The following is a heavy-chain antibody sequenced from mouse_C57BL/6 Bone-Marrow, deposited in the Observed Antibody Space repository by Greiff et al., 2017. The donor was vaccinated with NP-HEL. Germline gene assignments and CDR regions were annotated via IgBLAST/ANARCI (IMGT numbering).Heavy chain of an antibody. CDR1: GFTFSDYG. Sequence: EVKLMESGGGLVKPGGSLKLSCAASGFTFSDYGMHWVRQAPEKGLEWVAYISRGSSTIYYADTVKGRFTISRDNAKNTLFLQMTRLRSEDTAMYYCARQGDSNSFAYWGQGTLVTVSA. D-gene: IGHD2-5*01. CDR2: ISRGSSTI. CDR3: ARQGDSNSFAY. J-gene: IGHJ3*01. V-gene: IGHV5-17*01.